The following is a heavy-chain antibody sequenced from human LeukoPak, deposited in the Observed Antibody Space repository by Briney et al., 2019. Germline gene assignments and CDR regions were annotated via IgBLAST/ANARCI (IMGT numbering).Heavy chain of an antibody. D-gene: IGHD1-14*01. CDR2: IYSSGNP. Sequence: SETLSLTCTVSGGSISSSGYYWGWIRQPPGKGLEWIGSIYSSGNPYYNPSPKSRVTISVDASKNNFSVKLSSVAAADTAVYYCARQTETSGADSWGQGTLVTVSS. J-gene: IGHJ4*02. CDR3: ARQTETSGADS. CDR1: GGSISSSGYY. V-gene: IGHV4-39*01.